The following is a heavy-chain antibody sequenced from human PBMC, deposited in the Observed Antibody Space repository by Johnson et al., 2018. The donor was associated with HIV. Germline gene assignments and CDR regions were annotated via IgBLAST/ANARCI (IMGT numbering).Heavy chain of an antibody. CDR1: GFTFSSYG. CDR3: ARGEGRIPHAFDI. V-gene: IGHV3-30*19. CDR2: ISYDGSNK. J-gene: IGHJ3*02. Sequence: QVQLVESGGGVVQPGTSLRLSCAASGFTFSSYGIHWVRQAPGKGLEWVAVISYDGSNKYYADSVKGRFTISRDNSKNTLYLQMNSLRAEDTAVYYCARGEGRIPHAFDIWGQGTMVTVSS. D-gene: IGHD2-2*02.